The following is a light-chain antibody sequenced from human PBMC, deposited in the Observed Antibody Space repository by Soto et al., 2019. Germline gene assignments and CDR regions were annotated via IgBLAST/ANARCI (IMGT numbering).Light chain of an antibody. CDR1: QTILSN. CDR2: GAS. Sequence: EIVLTQSPGTLSLSPGERATLSCRASQTILSNLAWYQQKPGQAPRLLIYGASTRATGIPARFSGSASGTEFTLTISSLQSEDFAVYYCQQYNNWPITFGQGTRLEIK. V-gene: IGKV3-15*01. CDR3: QQYNNWPIT. J-gene: IGKJ5*01.